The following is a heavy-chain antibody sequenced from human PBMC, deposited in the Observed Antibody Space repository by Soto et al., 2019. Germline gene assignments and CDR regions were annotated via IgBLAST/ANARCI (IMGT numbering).Heavy chain of an antibody. J-gene: IGHJ6*03. CDR2: IYYSGST. CDR3: ARVLTTTPYYYYYMDV. D-gene: IGHD4-17*01. CDR1: GGSISSGGYY. V-gene: IGHV4-31*03. Sequence: QVQLQESGPGLVTPSQTLSLTCTVSGGSISSGGYYWSWIRQHPGKGLEWIGYIYYSGSTYYNPSLKSRVTISVDTSKNQFSLKLSSVTAADTAVYYCARVLTTTPYYYYYMDVWGKGTTVPVSS.